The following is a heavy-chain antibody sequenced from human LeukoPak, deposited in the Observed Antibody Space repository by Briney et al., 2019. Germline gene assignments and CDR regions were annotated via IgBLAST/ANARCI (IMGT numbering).Heavy chain of an antibody. J-gene: IGHJ2*01. CDR2: VAYSGRT. Sequence: SETLSLTCIVSGGSISSYYWNWIRQPPGKGLEWIGCVAYSGRTDYNPSLKSRVTISIDTSKNQFSLKLTSVTAADTAVYYCARPGRDSTDDWHFDLWGRGTLVTVSS. V-gene: IGHV4-59*08. CDR3: ARPGRDSTDDWHFDL. D-gene: IGHD2-21*02. CDR1: GGSISSYY.